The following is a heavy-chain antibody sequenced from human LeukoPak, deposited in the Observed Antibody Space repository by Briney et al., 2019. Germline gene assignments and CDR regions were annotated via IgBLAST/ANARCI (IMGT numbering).Heavy chain of an antibody. D-gene: IGHD3-10*01. Sequence: PGGSLRLSCAASGFTFSSYSMNWVRQAPGKGLEWVSSISSSSSYIYYADSVKGRFTVSRDNAKNSLYLQMNSLRAADTAVYYCARGRGLNYFDCWGQGTLVTVSS. CDR3: ARGRGLNYFDC. CDR2: ISSSSSYI. CDR1: GFTFSSYS. V-gene: IGHV3-21*01. J-gene: IGHJ4*02.